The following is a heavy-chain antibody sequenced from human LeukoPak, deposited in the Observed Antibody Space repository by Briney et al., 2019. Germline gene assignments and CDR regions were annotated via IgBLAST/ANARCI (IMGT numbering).Heavy chain of an antibody. CDR2: LRGNGDT. Sequence: GGSLRLSCAASGFSFSTYAMSWVREAPARVLEWVSSLRGNGDTFYADSVKGRFTLSRDDSRNTVYLQLTNLRVEDTAVYFCAKANWVSNADAVFWGQGIVVTV. J-gene: IGHJ4*02. CDR1: GFSFSTYA. D-gene: IGHD1-1*01. CDR3: AKANWVSNADAVF. V-gene: IGHV3-23*01.